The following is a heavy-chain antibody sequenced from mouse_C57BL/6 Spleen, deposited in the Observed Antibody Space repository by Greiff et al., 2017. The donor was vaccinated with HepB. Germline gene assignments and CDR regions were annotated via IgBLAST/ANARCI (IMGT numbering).Heavy chain of an antibody. CDR1: GFTFSSYT. J-gene: IGHJ2*01. CDR2: ISGGGGNT. V-gene: IGHV5-9*01. Sequence: EVKLMESGGGLVKPGGSLKLSCAASGFTFSSYTMSWVRQTPEKRLEWVATISGGGGNTYYPDSVKGRFTISRDNAKNTLYLQMSSLRSEDTALYYCAREAFYYGISTGYFDYWGQGTTLTVSS. D-gene: IGHD2-1*01. CDR3: AREAFYYGISTGYFDY.